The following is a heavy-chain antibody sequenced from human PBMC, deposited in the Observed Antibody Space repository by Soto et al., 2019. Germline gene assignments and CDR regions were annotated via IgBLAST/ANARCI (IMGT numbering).Heavy chain of an antibody. CDR3: ASPSLDFDMCS. Sequence: SETLSLTCTVSGASLSTSYWSWIRQPPGKGLEWIGYIFYTGSTKYNPSLESRVTISVDTSKNQFFLKLSSVTAADTAVYYCASPSLDFDMCSWGHGTLVTVSS. J-gene: IGHJ5*01. D-gene: IGHD3-9*01. V-gene: IGHV4-59*01. CDR1: GASLSTSY. CDR2: IFYTGST.